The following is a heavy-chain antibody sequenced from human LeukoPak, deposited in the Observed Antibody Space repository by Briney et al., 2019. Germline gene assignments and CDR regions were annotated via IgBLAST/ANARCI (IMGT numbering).Heavy chain of an antibody. CDR3: AREELYCSNGICYRTFDY. V-gene: IGHV3-53*01. CDR1: GFTVSRNY. J-gene: IGHJ4*02. Sequence: PGVSLRLSCEVSGFTVSRNYMSWVRQAPGKGLEWTSVIYSGGDTHYADSVKGRFTISRDNSKNTVYLQMNSLRAEDTAVYYCAREELYCSNGICYRTFDYWGQGVLVAVSS. D-gene: IGHD2-8*01. CDR2: IYSGGDT.